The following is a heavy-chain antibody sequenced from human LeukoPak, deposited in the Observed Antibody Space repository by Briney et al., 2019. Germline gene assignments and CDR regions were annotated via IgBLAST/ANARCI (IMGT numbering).Heavy chain of an antibody. CDR1: GLTFSDYA. CDR2: ISYDGSNK. V-gene: IGHV3-30*04. J-gene: IGHJ4*02. CDR3: ARSGLNRFDY. Sequence: GGSLRLSCAASGLTFSDYAMHWVRQAPGKGLDWVAVISYDGSNKYYADSVKGRVTISRDNSKNTLYLQMNSLRAEDTAAYYCARSGLNRFDYWGQGTLVTVSS. D-gene: IGHD2-15*01.